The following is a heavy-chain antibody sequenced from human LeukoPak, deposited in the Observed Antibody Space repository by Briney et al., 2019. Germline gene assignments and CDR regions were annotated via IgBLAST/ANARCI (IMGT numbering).Heavy chain of an antibody. J-gene: IGHJ4*02. V-gene: IGHV1-18*01. CDR1: GYTFTSYG. Sequence: EASVKVSCKASGYTFTSYGISWVRQAPGQGLEWMGWISAYNGNTNYAQKLQGRVTMTTDTSTSTAYMELRSLRSDDTAAYYCARDHGYSYGYDFDYWGQGTLVTVSS. D-gene: IGHD5-18*01. CDR3: ARDHGYSYGYDFDY. CDR2: ISAYNGNT.